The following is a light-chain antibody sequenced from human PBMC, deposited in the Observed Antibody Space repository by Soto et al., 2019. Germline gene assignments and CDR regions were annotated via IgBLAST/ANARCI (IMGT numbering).Light chain of an antibody. Sequence: IVLGRSPGTLSLSAGERATLSCRASQSVSSSYLAWYQQKPGQAPRLLIYGASSRATGIPDRFSGSGSGTDFTLTISRLEPEDFAVYYCQQYGSSPLTFGGGTKVDIK. J-gene: IGKJ4*01. V-gene: IGKV3-20*01. CDR3: QQYGSSPLT. CDR2: GAS. CDR1: QSVSSSY.